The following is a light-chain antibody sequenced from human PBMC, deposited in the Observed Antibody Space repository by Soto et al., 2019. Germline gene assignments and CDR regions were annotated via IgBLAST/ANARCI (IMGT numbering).Light chain of an antibody. CDR2: ASS. J-gene: IGKJ4*01. CDR3: QKYNSAPPLT. V-gene: IGKV1-27*01. CDR1: QGISNY. Sequence: DIQMTQSPSSLSASVGDRVTITCRASQGISNYLAWYQQKPGKVPKLLIYASSTLQSGVPSRFSGSGSGTDFTLTISSLQPEDVATYYCQKYNSAPPLTFGGGTKVEIK.